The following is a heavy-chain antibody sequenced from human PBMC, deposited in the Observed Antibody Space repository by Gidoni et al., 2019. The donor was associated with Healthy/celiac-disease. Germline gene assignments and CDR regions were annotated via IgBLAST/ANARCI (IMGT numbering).Heavy chain of an antibody. D-gene: IGHD1-26*01. Sequence: KVSCKASGGTFSSYAISWVRQAPGQGLEWMGGIIPIFGTANYAQKFQGRVTITADKSTSTAYMELSSLRSEDTAVYYCARAWAYTLVGATVYYFDYWGQGTLVTVSS. CDR3: ARAWAYTLVGATVYYFDY. J-gene: IGHJ4*02. CDR2: IIPIFGTA. CDR1: GGTFSSYA. V-gene: IGHV1-69*06.